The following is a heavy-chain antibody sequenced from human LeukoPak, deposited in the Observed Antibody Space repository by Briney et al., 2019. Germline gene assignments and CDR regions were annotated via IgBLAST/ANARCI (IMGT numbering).Heavy chain of an antibody. Sequence: GGSLRLSCAASGFTFSSYAMSWVRQAPGKGLEWVSAISGSGGSTYYADSEKGRFTISRDNSKNTLYLQMNSLRAEDTAVYYCAKDSPIYYDSSGTFDYWGQGTLVTVSS. D-gene: IGHD3-22*01. CDR1: GFTFSSYA. V-gene: IGHV3-23*01. J-gene: IGHJ4*02. CDR2: ISGSGGST. CDR3: AKDSPIYYDSSGTFDY.